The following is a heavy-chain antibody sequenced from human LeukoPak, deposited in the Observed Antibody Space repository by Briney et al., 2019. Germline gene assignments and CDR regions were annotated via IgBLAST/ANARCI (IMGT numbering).Heavy chain of an antibody. CDR3: ARGKFGEVTFDY. J-gene: IGHJ4*02. V-gene: IGHV1-18*01. D-gene: IGHD3-10*01. Sequence: ASVKVSCKASGYTFTSYGISWVRQAPGQGLEXMGWINTYNGNTNYAQNLQGRVTMTTDTSTSTAYMELTSLRSDDTAVYYCARGKFGEVTFDYWGQGALVTVSS. CDR1: GYTFTSYG. CDR2: INTYNGNT.